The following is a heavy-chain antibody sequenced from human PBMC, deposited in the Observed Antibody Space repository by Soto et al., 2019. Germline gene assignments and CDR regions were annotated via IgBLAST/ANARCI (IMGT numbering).Heavy chain of an antibody. CDR3: ASSGGYLRFRMDV. V-gene: IGHV1-69*13. D-gene: IGHD5-12*01. Sequence: SVKVSCKASGGTFSSYSISWVRQAPGQGLEWMGGIIPIFGTANYAQKFQGRVTITADESTSTAYMELSSLRSEDTAVYYCASSGGYLRFRMDVWGQGTTVTVSS. J-gene: IGHJ6*02. CDR1: GGTFSSYS. CDR2: IIPIFGTA.